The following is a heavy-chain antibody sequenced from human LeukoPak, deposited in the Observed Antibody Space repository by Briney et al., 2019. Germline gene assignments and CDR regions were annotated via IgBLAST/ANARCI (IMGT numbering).Heavy chain of an antibody. Sequence: GGSLRLSCAASGFTFSNYGMHWVRQAPGKGLEWVAVVSSDGSIDYYADSLRGRFTVSRDNSKNTMFLQFNNLRPEDTAVYYCAREGMGTTFSAWFEPWGQGTLVTVSS. CDR3: AREGMGTTFSAWFEP. J-gene: IGHJ5*02. CDR1: GFTFSNYG. V-gene: IGHV3-30*03. D-gene: IGHD1-7*01. CDR2: VSSDGSID.